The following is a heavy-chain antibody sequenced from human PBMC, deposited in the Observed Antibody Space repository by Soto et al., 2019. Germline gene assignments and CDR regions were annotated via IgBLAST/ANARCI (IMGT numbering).Heavy chain of an antibody. CDR1: GYTFTSYG. Sequence: QVQLVQSGAEVKKPGASVKVSCKASGYTFTSYGISWVRQAPGQGLEWMGWISAYNGNTNYAQKLQGRVTMTTDTAXNTAYMWLRSLRSDDTAVYYCARGTSRDYYFYGMDVWGQGTTDTVSS. V-gene: IGHV1-18*01. CDR3: ARGTSRDYYFYGMDV. CDR2: ISAYNGNT. J-gene: IGHJ6*02.